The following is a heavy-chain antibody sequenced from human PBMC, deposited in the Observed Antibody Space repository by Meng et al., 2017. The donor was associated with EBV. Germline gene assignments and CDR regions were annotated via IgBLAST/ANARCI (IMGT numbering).Heavy chain of an antibody. Sequence: QLTLKESGPTLVKPTQPLTLTCTFSGFSLSTSGVGVGWIRQPPGKALEWLALIYWDDDKRYSPSLKSRLTITKDTSKNQVVLTMTNMDPVDTATYYCAHRRDEYSSSWYGWFDPWGQGTLVTVSS. CDR3: AHRRDEYSSSWYGWFDP. D-gene: IGHD6-13*01. V-gene: IGHV2-5*02. CDR1: GFSLSTSGVG. J-gene: IGHJ5*02. CDR2: IYWDDDK.